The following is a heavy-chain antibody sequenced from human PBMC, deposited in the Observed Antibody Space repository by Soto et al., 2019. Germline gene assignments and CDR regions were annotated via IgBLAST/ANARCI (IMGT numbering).Heavy chain of an antibody. CDR1: GGSISSSSYY. V-gene: IGHV4-39*01. CDR3: AKWDDFWSGSHHYYYYGMDV. J-gene: IGHJ6*02. CDR2: IYYSGST. D-gene: IGHD3-3*01. Sequence: QLQLQESGPGLVKPSETLSLTCTVSGGSISSSSYYWGWIRQPPGKGLEWIGSIYYSGSTYYNPSLKSRVTISVDTSKNQFSLKLSSVTAADTAVYYCAKWDDFWSGSHHYYYYGMDVWGQGTTVTVSS.